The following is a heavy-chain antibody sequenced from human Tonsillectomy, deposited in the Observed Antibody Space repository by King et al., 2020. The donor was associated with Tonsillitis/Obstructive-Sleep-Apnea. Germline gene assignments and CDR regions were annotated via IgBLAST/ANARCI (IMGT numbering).Heavy chain of an antibody. J-gene: IGHJ6*02. D-gene: IGHD4-17*01. V-gene: IGHV3-48*04. CDR3: ARRDYGDYYYYYGLDV. Sequence: VQLVESGGGLVQPGGSLRLSCAASGFTFSSYSMNWVRQAPGKGLEWVSYISGSSSTIYYADSVKGRFTISRDNAKKSLYLQMNSLRAEDTAVYFCARRDYGDYYYYYGLDVRGQGTTVTVSS. CDR2: ISGSSSTI. CDR1: GFTFSSYS.